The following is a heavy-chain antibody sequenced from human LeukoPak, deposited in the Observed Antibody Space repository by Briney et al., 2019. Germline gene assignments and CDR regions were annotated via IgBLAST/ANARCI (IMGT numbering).Heavy chain of an antibody. J-gene: IGHJ4*02. CDR2: IYYRGST. V-gene: IGHV4-39*01. D-gene: IGHD6-13*01. CDR3: ARGDSSSWYRFDY. Sequence: GTLRLSCAASGCTFSSYNMNWIRQPPGKGLEWIGSIYYRGSTYHNPSLKSRVSISVDTSKNQFSLKLSSVTAADAAVYYCARGDSSSWYRFDYWSQGSLVTVSA. CDR1: GCTFSSYN.